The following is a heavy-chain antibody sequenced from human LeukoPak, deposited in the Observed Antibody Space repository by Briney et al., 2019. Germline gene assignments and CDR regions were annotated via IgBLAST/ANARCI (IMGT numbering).Heavy chain of an antibody. CDR2: INHSGST. V-gene: IGHV4-34*01. D-gene: IGHD2-2*01. J-gene: IGHJ4*02. CDR1: GGSFSGYY. CDR3: AGTYCSSTSCPAPFDY. Sequence: SETLSLTCAVYGGSFSGYYWSWIRQPPGKGPEWIGQINHSGSTNYNPSLTSRVTISVDTSKNQFSLKLSSVTAADTAVYYCAGTYCSSTSCPAPFDYWGQGTLVTVSS.